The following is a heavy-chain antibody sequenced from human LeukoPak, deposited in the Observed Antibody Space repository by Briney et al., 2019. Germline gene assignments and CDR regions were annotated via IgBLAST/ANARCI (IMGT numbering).Heavy chain of an antibody. J-gene: IGHJ4*02. CDR1: GVSISSGGYF. D-gene: IGHD6-19*01. V-gene: IGHV4-31*11. Sequence: SETLSLTCAVSGVSISSGGYFYSWIRQHPGEGLEWLAYIYYKGDTYYNPSLKSRFTISVDTSKNQFSLNLTSVSAADTAVYYRARQQWLVGFDYWGQGTLVTVSS. CDR3: ARQQWLVGFDY. CDR2: IYYKGDT.